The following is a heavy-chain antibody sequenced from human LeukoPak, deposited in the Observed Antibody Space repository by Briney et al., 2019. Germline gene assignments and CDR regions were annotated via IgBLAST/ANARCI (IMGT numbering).Heavy chain of an antibody. CDR2: IYVDGRTT. Sequence: GGCLRLSCVASGFTFSNYWMHWVRQPPGKGLVWVSRIYVDGRTTNYADSVKGRFTISRDNAKNTVYLEMNSLGVEDTATYYCIRDFRSADLWGQGTLVTVTS. CDR3: IRDFRSADL. CDR1: GFTFSNYW. V-gene: IGHV3-74*01. J-gene: IGHJ5*02.